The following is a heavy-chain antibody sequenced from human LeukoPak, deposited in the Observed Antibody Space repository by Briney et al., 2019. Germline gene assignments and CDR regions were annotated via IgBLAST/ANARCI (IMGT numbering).Heavy chain of an antibody. CDR3: AREDSSSWYVGYYYYYYMDV. CDR1: GFTFSSYW. D-gene: IGHD6-13*01. V-gene: IGHV3-7*01. CDR2: IKQDGSEK. J-gene: IGHJ6*03. Sequence: GGSRRLSCAASGFTFSSYWMSWVRQAPGKGLEWVANIKQDGSEKYYVDSVKGRFTISRDNAKNSLYLQMNSLRAEDTAVYHCAREDSSSWYVGYYYYYYMDVWGKGTTVTVSS.